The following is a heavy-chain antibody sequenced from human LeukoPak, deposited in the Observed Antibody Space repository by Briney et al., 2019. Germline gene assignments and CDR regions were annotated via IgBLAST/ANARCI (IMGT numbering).Heavy chain of an antibody. V-gene: IGHV3-53*01. CDR2: IYSGGST. J-gene: IGHJ5*02. Sequence: PGGSLRLSCAASGFTVSSNYMSWVRQAPGKGLEWVSVIYSGGSTYYADSVKGRFTISRDNSKNTLYLQMNSLRAEDTAVYYCARDALLSYGSGSPWNWFDPWGQGTLVTVSS. CDR1: GFTVSSNY. CDR3: ARDALLSYGSGSPWNWFDP. D-gene: IGHD3-10*01.